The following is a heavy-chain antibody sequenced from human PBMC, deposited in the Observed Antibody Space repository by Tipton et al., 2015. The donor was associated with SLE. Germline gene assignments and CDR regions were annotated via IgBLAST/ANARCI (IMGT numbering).Heavy chain of an antibody. J-gene: IGHJ6*02. CDR2: ISYDGSNK. CDR1: RFTFSSYG. D-gene: IGHD6-13*01. V-gene: IGHV3-30*18. CDR3: AKILLTGIAAAQRLDYYYGMDV. Sequence: SLRLSCAASRFTFSSYGMHWVRQAPGEGLEWVAVISYDGSNKYYADSVKGRFTISRDNSKNTVYLQMKSLRAEDTAVYYCAKILLTGIAAAQRLDYYYGMDVWGQGTTVTVSS.